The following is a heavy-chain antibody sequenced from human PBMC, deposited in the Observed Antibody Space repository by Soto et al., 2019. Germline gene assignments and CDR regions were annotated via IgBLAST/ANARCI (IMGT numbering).Heavy chain of an antibody. CDR3: TTNYGDYRAYYYGMDV. J-gene: IGHJ6*02. V-gene: IGHV3-73*01. CDR2: IRSKANSYAT. D-gene: IGHD4-17*01. CDR1: GFTFSGSA. Sequence: GGSLRLSCAASGFTFSGSAMHWVRQASGKGLEWVGRIRSKANSYATAYAALVKGRFTISRDDSKNTAYLQMNSLKTEDTAVYYCTTNYGDYRAYYYGMDVWGQGTTVTVSS.